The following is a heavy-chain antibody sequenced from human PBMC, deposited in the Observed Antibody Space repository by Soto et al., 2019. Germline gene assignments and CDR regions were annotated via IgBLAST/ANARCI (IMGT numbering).Heavy chain of an antibody. Sequence: QVQLQESGPGLVKPSGTLSLTCPVSGDSVRSGSFSWSWIRQPPGKGLEWIGYISYTGNTNYNPYLKSRVTISVDTSKNQFSLNLRSVTAADTALYYCARGYSGHDYPYWGQGTLVTVSS. V-gene: IGHV4-61*01. J-gene: IGHJ4*02. D-gene: IGHD5-12*01. CDR2: ISYTGNT. CDR3: ARGYSGHDYPY. CDR1: GDSVRSGSFS.